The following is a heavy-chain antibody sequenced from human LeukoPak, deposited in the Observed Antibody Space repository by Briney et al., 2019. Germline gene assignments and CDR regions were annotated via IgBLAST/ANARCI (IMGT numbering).Heavy chain of an antibody. CDR2: IYYSGST. CDR1: GGSISSGGYY. J-gene: IGHJ6*02. D-gene: IGHD4-17*01. V-gene: IGHV4-31*03. Sequence: SQTLSLTCTVSGGSISSGGYYWSWTRQHPGKGLEWIGYIYYSGSTYYNPSLKSRVTISVDTSKNQFSLKLSSVTAADTAVYYCARDLDGDYEDYYYGMDVWGQGTTVTVSS. CDR3: ARDLDGDYEDYYYGMDV.